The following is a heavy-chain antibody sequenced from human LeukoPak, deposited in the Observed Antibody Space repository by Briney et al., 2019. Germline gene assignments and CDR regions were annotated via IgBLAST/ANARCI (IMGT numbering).Heavy chain of an antibody. CDR1: GYTLTELS. V-gene: IGHV1-24*01. CDR2: FDPEDGET. D-gene: IGHD6-13*01. J-gene: IGHJ4*02. Sequence: ASVEVSCKVSGYTLTELSMHWVRQAPGKGLEWMGGFDPEDGETIYAQKFQGRVTMTEDTSTDTAYMELSSLRSEDTAVYYCAPIPLSSSWPPLDYWGQGTLVTVSS. CDR3: APIPLSSSWPPLDY.